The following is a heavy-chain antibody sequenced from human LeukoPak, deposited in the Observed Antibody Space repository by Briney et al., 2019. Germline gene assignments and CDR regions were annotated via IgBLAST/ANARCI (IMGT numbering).Heavy chain of an antibody. J-gene: IGHJ5*02. CDR1: GGSISSYY. Sequence: PSETLSLTCTVSGGSISSYYWSWIRQPAGKGLEWIGRIYTSGSTNYNPSLKSRVTISVDTSKNQFSLKLSSVTAADTAVYYCARDPGYYYGSGSYSNWFDPWGQGTLVTVSS. D-gene: IGHD3-10*01. CDR3: ARDPGYYYGSGSYSNWFDP. CDR2: IYTSGST. V-gene: IGHV4-4*07.